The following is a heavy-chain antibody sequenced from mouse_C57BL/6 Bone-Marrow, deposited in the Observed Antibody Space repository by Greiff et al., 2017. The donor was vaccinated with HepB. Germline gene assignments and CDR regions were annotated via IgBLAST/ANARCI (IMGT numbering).Heavy chain of an antibody. D-gene: IGHD2-1*01. CDR3: AIFKVRSWYFDV. CDR1: GYTFPSYG. CDR2: IYPRSGNT. Sequence: QVQLQQSGAELARPGASVKLSCKASGYTFPSYGISWVKQRTGQGLEWIGEIYPRSGNTYYNEKFKGKATLTADKSSSTAYMELRSLTSEDSALYFCAIFKVRSWYFDVWGTGTTVTVSS. V-gene: IGHV1-81*01. J-gene: IGHJ1*03.